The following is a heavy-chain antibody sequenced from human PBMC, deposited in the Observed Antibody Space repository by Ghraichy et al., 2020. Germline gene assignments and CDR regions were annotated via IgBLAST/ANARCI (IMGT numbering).Heavy chain of an antibody. V-gene: IGHV4-34*01. CDR1: GGTFSGYQ. J-gene: IGHJ6*02. CDR3: ARATIRDGMDV. Sequence: SETLSLTCAVYGGTFSGYQWTWIRQPPGEGLEWIGDINHSGSTNYNVSRKSRVIISLDTSKNQFSLKLRSVTAADTAVYYCARATIRDGMDVWGQGTTVTVSS. CDR2: INHSGST. D-gene: IGHD5-24*01.